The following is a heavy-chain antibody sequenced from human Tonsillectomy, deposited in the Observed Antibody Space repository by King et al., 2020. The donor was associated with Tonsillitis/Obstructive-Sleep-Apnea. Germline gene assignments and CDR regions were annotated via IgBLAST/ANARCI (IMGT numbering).Heavy chain of an antibody. CDR2: ISAHNGHT. J-gene: IGHJ4*02. CDR1: GYTFTNYG. V-gene: IGHV1-18*01. Sequence: VQLVESGAEVKKPGASVKVSCKASGYTFTNYGISWVRQAPGQGLEWMAWISAHNGHTNYAQKLQGRVTMTTDTSTSTAYMELRSLRSDDTAVYYCARDSMSNYYDSGAYYTFNYWGQGPLATVPP. CDR3: ARDSMSNYYDSGAYYTFNY. D-gene: IGHD3-22*01.